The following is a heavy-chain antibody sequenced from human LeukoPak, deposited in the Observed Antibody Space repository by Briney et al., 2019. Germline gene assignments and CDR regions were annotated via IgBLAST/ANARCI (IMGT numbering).Heavy chain of an antibody. CDR1: GFTFSSYA. CDR2: ISGSGGST. J-gene: IGHJ4*02. Sequence: PGGSLRLSCAASGFTFSSYAMSWVRQAPGKGLEWVSAISGSGGSTYYADSVKGRFTISRDNSKNTLYLQMNSLRAEDTAVYYCVGDLGAYCGGDCYYLDYWGQGTLVTVSS. V-gene: IGHV3-23*01. CDR3: VGDLGAYCGGDCYYLDY. D-gene: IGHD2-21*01.